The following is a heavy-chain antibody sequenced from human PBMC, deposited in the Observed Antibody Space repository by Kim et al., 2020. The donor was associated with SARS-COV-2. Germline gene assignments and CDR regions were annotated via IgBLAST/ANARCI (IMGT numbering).Heavy chain of an antibody. CDR3: ARDRHPVWSGYNWFDP. V-gene: IGHV3-48*02. CDR2: ISSSSSTI. CDR1: GFTFSSYS. D-gene: IGHD3-3*01. Sequence: GGSLRLSCAASGFTFSSYSMNWVRQAPGKGLEWVSYISSSSSTIYYADSVKGRFTISRDNAKNSLYLQMNSLRDEDTAVYYCARDRHPVWSGYNWFDPWGQGTLVTVSS. J-gene: IGHJ5*02.